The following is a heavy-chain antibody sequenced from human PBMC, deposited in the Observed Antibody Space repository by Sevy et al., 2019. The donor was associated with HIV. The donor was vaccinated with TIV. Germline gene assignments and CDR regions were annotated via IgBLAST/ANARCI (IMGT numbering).Heavy chain of an antibody. CDR3: VAANTWDDY. CDR2: VNSDWSST. V-gene: IGHV3-74*01. Sequence: GGSLRLSCSASGFTLGSYWIHWVRQAPGKGPVWVSGVNSDWSSTNYADSVKGRFTMSRDSAKNTMYLQMNSLRAEDTAVYFCVAANTWDDYWGQGTQVTVSS. J-gene: IGHJ4*02. CDR1: GFTLGSYW. D-gene: IGHD1-26*01.